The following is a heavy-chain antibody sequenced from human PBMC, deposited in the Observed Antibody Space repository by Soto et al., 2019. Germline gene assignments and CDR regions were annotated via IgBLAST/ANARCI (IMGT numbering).Heavy chain of an antibody. CDR3: ARDLDYYDSSGYSQDYYYGMDV. CDR2: ISSSSSYI. J-gene: IGHJ6*02. V-gene: IGHV3-21*01. D-gene: IGHD3-22*01. Sequence: GGSLRLSCAASGFTFSSYSMNWVRQAPGKGLEWVSSISSSSSYIYYADSVKGRFTISRDNAKNSLYLQMNSLRAEDTAVYYCARDLDYYDSSGYSQDYYYGMDVWGQGTTVTVSS. CDR1: GFTFSSYS.